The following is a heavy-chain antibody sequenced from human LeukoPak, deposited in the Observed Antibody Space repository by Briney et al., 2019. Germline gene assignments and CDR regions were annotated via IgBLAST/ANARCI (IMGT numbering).Heavy chain of an antibody. V-gene: IGHV4-61*02. CDR3: AKNGAVTSFDS. D-gene: IGHD4-17*01. Sequence: KSSETLSLTCTVSGASISSGNYYWSWIRQPAGKGLEWIGRVYNRGTTDYNPSLESRVTISVDTSNNQFSLKLRSVTAADTAVYYCAKNGAVTSFDSWGQGTLVTV. CDR2: VYNRGTT. J-gene: IGHJ4*02. CDR1: GASISSGNYY.